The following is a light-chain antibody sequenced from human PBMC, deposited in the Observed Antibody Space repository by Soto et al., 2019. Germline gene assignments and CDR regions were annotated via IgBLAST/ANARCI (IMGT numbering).Light chain of an antibody. CDR1: SSNIGAGYD. CDR2: GNS. CDR3: QSYDSRLRVSYV. Sequence: QSALTQPPSVSGAPGQRVTISCTGSSSNIGAGYDVHWYQQLPGTAPKLLIYGNSNRPSGVPDRFSGSKSGTSASLAITGLQAEDEADYYCQSYDSRLRVSYVFGTGTKVTVL. J-gene: IGLJ1*01. V-gene: IGLV1-40*01.